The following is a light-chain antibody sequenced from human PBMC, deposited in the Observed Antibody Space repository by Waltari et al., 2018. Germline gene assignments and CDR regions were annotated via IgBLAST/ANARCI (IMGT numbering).Light chain of an antibody. V-gene: IGKV2-30*02. CDR3: MQGTHWPRT. CDR1: QSLVHSDGNTY. J-gene: IGKJ1*01. CDR2: KVS. Sequence: DVVMTQSPLSLSVTLGQPASISCRSSQSLVHSDGNTYLNWFQQRPGQSPRRLIYKVSRRESGVPDRFSGSGSGTDFTLKISRVEAEDVGFYYCMQGTHWPRTFGQGSKVEIK.